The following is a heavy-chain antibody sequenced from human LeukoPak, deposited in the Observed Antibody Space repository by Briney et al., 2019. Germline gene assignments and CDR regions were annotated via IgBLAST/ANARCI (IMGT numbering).Heavy chain of an antibody. J-gene: IGHJ4*02. Sequence: ETLSLACTVSGGSISSSSYYWGWIRQPPGKGLEWVANINKDGSAKYYVDSVKGRFTISRDNAKNSVYLQMNSLRAEDTAVYYCAREGVDGVTANHYDYWGQGSLVTVSS. CDR3: AREGVDGVTANHYDY. CDR1: GGSISSSSYY. CDR2: INKDGSAK. V-gene: IGHV3-7*01. D-gene: IGHD3-10*01.